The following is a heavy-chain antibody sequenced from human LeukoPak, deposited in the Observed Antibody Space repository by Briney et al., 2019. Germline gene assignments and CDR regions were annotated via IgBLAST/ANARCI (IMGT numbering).Heavy chain of an antibody. J-gene: IGHJ4*02. CDR2: IYYSGST. CDR1: GGSISSSSYY. CDR3: ARGPSSGWYLDY. Sequence: SETLSLTCTVSGGSISSSSYYWGWIRQPPGKGLEWIGSIYYSGSTYYNPSLKSRVTISVDTSKNQFSLKLSSVTAADTAVYYCARGPSSGWYLDYWGQGILVTVSS. V-gene: IGHV4-39*07. D-gene: IGHD6-19*01.